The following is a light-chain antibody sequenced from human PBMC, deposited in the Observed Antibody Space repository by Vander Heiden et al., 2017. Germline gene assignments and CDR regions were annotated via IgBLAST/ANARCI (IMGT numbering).Light chain of an antibody. J-gene: IGLJ1*01. V-gene: IGLV3-21*01. CDR1: QSGRRC. CDR2: DDR. Sequence: SYVLTQPPSVSVAPGPTAPTRSRRDQSGRRCVHGYQHKPRQAPVLVIYDDRDRPSGIPERFSGSNSGNTATLTISRVEAGDEADYYCQVWDTVTEHHVFGSGTTVTVL. CDR3: QVWDTVTEHHV.